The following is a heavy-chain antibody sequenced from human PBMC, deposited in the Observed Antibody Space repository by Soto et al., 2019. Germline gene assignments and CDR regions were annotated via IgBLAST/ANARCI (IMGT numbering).Heavy chain of an antibody. J-gene: IGHJ5*02. Sequence: EVQLVESGGGLVQPGGSLRLSCAASGFTFSTYDMHWVRQGTGKGLELVSAIGTLFDTYYAGSVMGRFTISRENAKNSFYLQINNLRVDDTAVYYCARGRSTQFDSSPPPKFAPWGHGALVTVSS. V-gene: IGHV3-13*01. CDR3: ARGRSTQFDSSPPPKFAP. CDR1: GFTFSTYD. CDR2: IGTLFDT. D-gene: IGHD1-1*01.